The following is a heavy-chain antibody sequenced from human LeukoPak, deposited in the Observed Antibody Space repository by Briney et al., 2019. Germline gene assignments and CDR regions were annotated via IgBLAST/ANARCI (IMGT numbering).Heavy chain of an antibody. CDR3: ATDYDVLTGYYSDVGY. D-gene: IGHD3-9*01. CDR1: GGSISSYY. J-gene: IGHJ4*02. V-gene: IGHV4-59*12. CDR2: IYYSGST. Sequence: SETLSLTCTVSGGSISSYYWSWIRQPPGKGLEWIGYIYYSGSTNYNPSLKSRVTISVDTSKNQFSLKLSSVTAADTAVYYCATDYDVLTGYYSDVGYWGQGTLVTVSS.